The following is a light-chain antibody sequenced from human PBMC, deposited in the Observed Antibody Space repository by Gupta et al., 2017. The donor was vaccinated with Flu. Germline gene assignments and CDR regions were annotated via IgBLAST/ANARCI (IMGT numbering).Light chain of an antibody. V-gene: IGKV3D-11*02. CDR2: DVS. CDR3: HHRNHGLPLFT. CDR1: QTISGF. J-gene: IGKJ3*01. Sequence: TRSLSSGDRAPLSCRASQTISGFLAWYQQIPGQAPRSLIIDVSDRAKDVLARYMGRGVGTDFTRTISRREQEDFADYWGHHRNHGLPLFTFGHGTKVDI.